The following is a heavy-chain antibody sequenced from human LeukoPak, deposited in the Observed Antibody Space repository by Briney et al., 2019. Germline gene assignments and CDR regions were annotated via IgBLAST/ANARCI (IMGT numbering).Heavy chain of an antibody. V-gene: IGHV1-2*02. CDR1: GYTFTDSY. D-gene: IGHD2-21*02. CDR2: INPDSGGT. CDR3: ARDHRVAVSATSALFTNTLDI. Sequence: GASVKVSCKASGYTFTDSYIHWLRQAPGQGLEWVGWINPDSGGTNYAPQFQGRVTMTRDTSITTVYMELTRLTSDDTAVCYCARDHRVAVSATSALFTNTLDIWGQGTLVTVSS. J-gene: IGHJ3*02.